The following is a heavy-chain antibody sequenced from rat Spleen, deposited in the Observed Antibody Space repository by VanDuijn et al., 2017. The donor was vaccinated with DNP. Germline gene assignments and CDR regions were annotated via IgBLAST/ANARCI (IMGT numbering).Heavy chain of an antibody. Sequence: EVQLVESEGGLVQPGRSLKLSCAASGFTFSDYYMAWVRQAPTKGLEWVSYITTGGGGTYYRDSVKGRFTIARDNAKSTLYLQMNSLRSEDTAIYHCAKGPNYGGDSDYFDYWGQGVMVTVSS. CDR1: GFTFSDYY. D-gene: IGHD1-11*01. J-gene: IGHJ2*01. V-gene: IGHV5-27*01. CDR2: ITTGGGGT. CDR3: AKGPNYGGDSDYFDY.